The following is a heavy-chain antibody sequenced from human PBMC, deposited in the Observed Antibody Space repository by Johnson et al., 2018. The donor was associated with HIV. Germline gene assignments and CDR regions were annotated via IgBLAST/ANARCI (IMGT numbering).Heavy chain of an antibody. J-gene: IGHJ3*02. CDR2: ISYDGSNK. V-gene: IGHV3-30-3*01. Sequence: QVQLVESGGGVVQPGRSLRLSCAASGFTFSNYAMYWVRQAPGKGLEWVALISYDGSNKYYSDSVKGRFTISRHNSKKTLYLQMNRLRPEETAVYYCARDYYDSSAYSYQDVESAFDIWGQGTMVTVSS. D-gene: IGHD3-22*01. CDR1: GFTFSNYA. CDR3: ARDYYDSSAYSYQDVESAFDI.